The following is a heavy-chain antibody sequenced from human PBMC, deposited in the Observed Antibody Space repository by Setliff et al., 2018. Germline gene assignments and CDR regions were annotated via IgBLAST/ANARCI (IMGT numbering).Heavy chain of an antibody. J-gene: IGHJ4*02. D-gene: IGHD3-3*01. CDR2: IYTSGAT. CDR1: GASLSSGSYY. CDR3: AGQGPIFGTGLIPGFDQ. V-gene: IGHV4-61*02. Sequence: SETLSLTCTVSGASLSSGSYYWSWIRQSAGKGLEWIGRIYTSGATTYSPSLKSRVSISADTSKNLFSLRLKSVTAADTAVYFCAGQGPIFGTGLIPGFDQWGQGTMVTVSS.